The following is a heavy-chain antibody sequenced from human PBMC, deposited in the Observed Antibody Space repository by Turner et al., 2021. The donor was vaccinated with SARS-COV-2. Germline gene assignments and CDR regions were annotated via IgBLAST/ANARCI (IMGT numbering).Heavy chain of an antibody. CDR1: GFTFSTYS. J-gene: IGHJ4*02. CDR2: IDSSSSTI. Sequence: EVHLVESGGGVVEPGGSLRLACVGSGFTFSTYSMNWVRQAPGTGLEWVSYIDSSSSTIYNADSEKGQFTISREMAKNSLDLQMNDLRADDTAVYYGASPFDYWGQGTLVTVSS. V-gene: IGHV3-48*01. CDR3: ASPFDY.